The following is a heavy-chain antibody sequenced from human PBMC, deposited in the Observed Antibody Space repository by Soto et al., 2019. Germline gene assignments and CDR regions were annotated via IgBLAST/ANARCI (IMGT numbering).Heavy chain of an antibody. CDR2: VSGSGTGT. V-gene: IGHV3-23*01. Sequence: GGSLRLSGAASGFTFSSYAMSWGRQVPGKGLEWVSVVSGSGTGTYYADSVKGRFTISRDNSKNTLYLQMNRLRAEDTAVYYCAKDVSGGYYYFDYWGQGALVTVSS. D-gene: IGHD3-22*01. J-gene: IGHJ4*02. CDR3: AKDVSGGYYYFDY. CDR1: GFTFSSYA.